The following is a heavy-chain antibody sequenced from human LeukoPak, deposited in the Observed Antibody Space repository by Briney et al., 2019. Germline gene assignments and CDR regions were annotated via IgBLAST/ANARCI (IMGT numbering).Heavy chain of an antibody. D-gene: IGHD2-15*01. CDR3: ASGNYFDS. CDR1: GFTVSSNY. J-gene: IGHJ4*02. Sequence: PGGSLRLSCAASGFTVSSNYMSWVRQAPGKGLDWLANINQDGTEKHYVDSVKGRFTISRDNAKKSLYLQMNSLRDEDTAVYFCASGNYFDSWGQGTLVAVSS. CDR2: INQDGTEK. V-gene: IGHV3-7*01.